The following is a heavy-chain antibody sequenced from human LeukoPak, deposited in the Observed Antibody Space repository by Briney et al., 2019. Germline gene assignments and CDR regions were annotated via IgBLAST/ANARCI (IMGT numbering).Heavy chain of an antibody. CDR1: GGSISSYY. D-gene: IGHD6-13*01. Sequence: PSETLSLTCTVSGGSISSYYWSWIRQPPGKGLEWIGYIYYSGSTNYNPSLKSRVTISVDTSKNQFSLKLSSVTAADTAVYYCARESSSWYEGEYYFDYWGQGTLVTVSS. V-gene: IGHV4-59*01. CDR2: IYYSGST. CDR3: ARESSSWYEGEYYFDY. J-gene: IGHJ4*02.